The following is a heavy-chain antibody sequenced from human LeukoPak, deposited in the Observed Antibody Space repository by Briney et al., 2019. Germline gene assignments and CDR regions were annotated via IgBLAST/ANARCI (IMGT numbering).Heavy chain of an antibody. Sequence: SSVKVSCKASGGTFSSYAISWVRQAPGQGLEWMGGIIPIFGTANYAQKFQGRVTITADESTSTAYMELSSLRSEDTAVYYCAREMGYYDSSAHYYYAMDVWGQGTTVTVSS. CDR2: IIPIFGTA. J-gene: IGHJ6*02. CDR3: AREMGYYDSSAHYYYAMDV. D-gene: IGHD3-22*01. CDR1: GGTFSSYA. V-gene: IGHV1-69*01.